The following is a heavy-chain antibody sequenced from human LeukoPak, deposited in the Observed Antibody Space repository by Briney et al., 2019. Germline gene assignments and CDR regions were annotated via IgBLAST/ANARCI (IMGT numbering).Heavy chain of an antibody. CDR3: AKVGSSWYFGSWFDP. D-gene: IGHD6-13*01. CDR1: GFTFDDYG. CDR2: INWDGGST. J-gene: IGHJ5*02. V-gene: IGHV3-20*04. Sequence: GGSLRLSCAASGFTFDDYGMSWSRQAPGKGREWFSVINWDGGSTGYEESVKGRFTISRDNAKNSLYLQMNSLRAEDTALYYCAKVGSSWYFGSWFDPWGQGTLVTVSS.